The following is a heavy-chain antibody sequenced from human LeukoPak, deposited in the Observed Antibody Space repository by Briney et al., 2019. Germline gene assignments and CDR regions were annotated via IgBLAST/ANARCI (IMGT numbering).Heavy chain of an antibody. Sequence: GGSLRLSCAASGFSVSSNYMNWVRQAPGQGLELVSVMYSGGTTYYADSVKGRFTITRDNSKNTLYLQMNSLRAEDTAIYYCAKERSGGWPFGYWGHGTLVTVSS. CDR1: GFSVSSNY. V-gene: IGHV3-53*01. CDR3: AKERSGGWPFGY. D-gene: IGHD6-19*01. J-gene: IGHJ4*01. CDR2: MYSGGTT.